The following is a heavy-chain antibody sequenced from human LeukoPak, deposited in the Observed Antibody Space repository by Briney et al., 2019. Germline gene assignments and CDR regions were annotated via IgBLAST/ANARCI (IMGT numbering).Heavy chain of an antibody. CDR3: AKSGYNRFDY. J-gene: IGHJ4*02. D-gene: IGHD5-24*01. CDR1: GFTFEDYG. V-gene: IGHV3-48*04. CDR2: ISSSGSTI. Sequence: GGSLRLSCAVSGFTFEDYGMNWVRQAPGKGLEWVSYISSSGSTIYYADSVKGRFTISRDNAKNSLYLQMNSLRADDTAVYYCAKSGYNRFDYWGQGTLVTVSS.